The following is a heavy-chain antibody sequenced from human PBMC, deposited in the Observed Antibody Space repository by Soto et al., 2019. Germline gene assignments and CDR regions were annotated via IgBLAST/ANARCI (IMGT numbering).Heavy chain of an antibody. J-gene: IGHJ6*01. CDR2: INPSGGST. V-gene: IGHV1-46*02. CDR3: ARWELLGYYYGMDV. D-gene: IGHD1-26*01. CDR1: GYTFNSYY. Sequence: ASVKVSCKASGYTFNSYYMHWVRQAPGQGLEWMGIINPSGGSTSYAQKFQGRVTMTRDTSTSTVYMELSSLRSEDTAVYYCARWELLGYYYGMDVWGKGPRSPSPQ.